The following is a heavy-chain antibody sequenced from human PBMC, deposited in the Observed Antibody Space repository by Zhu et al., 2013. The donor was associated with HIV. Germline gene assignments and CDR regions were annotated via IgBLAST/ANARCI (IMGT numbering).Heavy chain of an antibody. Sequence: VQLQESGPGLVKPSGTLSLTCAVSGGSISSSNWWSWVRQPPGKGLEWIGEIYHSGSTNYNPSLKSRVTISVDKSKNQFSLKLSSVTAADTAVYYCARDVANYYGSGSHNWFDPWGQGTLVTVSS. CDR2: IYHSGST. V-gene: IGHV4-4*02. CDR1: GGSISSSNW. J-gene: IGHJ5*02. D-gene: IGHD3-10*01. CDR3: ARDVANYYGSGSHNWFDP.